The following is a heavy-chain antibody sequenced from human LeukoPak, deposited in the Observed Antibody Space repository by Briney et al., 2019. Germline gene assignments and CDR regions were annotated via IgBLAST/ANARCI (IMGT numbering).Heavy chain of an antibody. CDR1: GYTFTSYY. Sequence: GASVKVSCKASGYTFTSYYIHWVRQAPGQGLEWMGIIYPGGGSTNSAQKFQGRVTMTRDMSTSTVYMELSSLRSEDTAVYYCARDRDFGAYYYDSSGYYSDYWGQGTLVTVSS. CDR3: ARDRDFGAYYYDSSGYYSDY. V-gene: IGHV1-46*01. D-gene: IGHD3-22*01. J-gene: IGHJ4*02. CDR2: IYPGGGST.